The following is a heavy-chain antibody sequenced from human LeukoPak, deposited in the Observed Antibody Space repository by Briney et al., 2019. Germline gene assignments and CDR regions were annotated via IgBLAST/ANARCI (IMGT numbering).Heavy chain of an antibody. CDR2: IYTSGST. V-gene: IGHV4-4*07. D-gene: IGHD4-17*01. CDR1: GGSISSYY. CDR3: ARISRSYGTYYYYGMDV. Sequence: PSETLSLTCTASGGSISSYYWSWIRQPAGKGLEWIGRIYTSGSTNYNPSLKSRVTMSVDTSKNQFSLKLSSVTAADTAVYYCARISRSYGTYYYYGMDVWGQGTTVTVSS. J-gene: IGHJ6*02.